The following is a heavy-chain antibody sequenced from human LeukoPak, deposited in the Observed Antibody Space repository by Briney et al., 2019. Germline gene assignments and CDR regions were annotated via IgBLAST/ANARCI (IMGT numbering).Heavy chain of an antibody. V-gene: IGHV1-2*02. CDR1: GYTFTGYY. Sequence: ASVKVSCKASGYTFTGYYMHWVRQAPGQGLEWMGWINPNSGGTNYAQKFQGRVTMTRDTSISTAYMELSRPRSDDTAVYYCARETRPSIYVWGSYRPRGFDPWGQGTLVTVSS. CDR2: INPNSGGT. J-gene: IGHJ5*02. CDR3: ARETRPSIYVWGSYRPRGFDP. D-gene: IGHD3-16*02.